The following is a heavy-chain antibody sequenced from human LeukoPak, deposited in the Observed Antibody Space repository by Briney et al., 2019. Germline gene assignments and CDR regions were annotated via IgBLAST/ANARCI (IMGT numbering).Heavy chain of an antibody. Sequence: ASVKVSCKASGYTFTSYGISWVRQAPGQGLDWMGWIIADNGNTNYAQKLQGRVTMTTDTSTTTAYMELRSLRSDDTAVYYCARGDPRSVPAMAFFDYWGQGTLVTVSS. V-gene: IGHV1-18*01. CDR1: GYTFTSYG. D-gene: IGHD1-26*01. CDR3: ARGDPRSVPAMAFFDY. CDR2: IIADNGNT. J-gene: IGHJ4*02.